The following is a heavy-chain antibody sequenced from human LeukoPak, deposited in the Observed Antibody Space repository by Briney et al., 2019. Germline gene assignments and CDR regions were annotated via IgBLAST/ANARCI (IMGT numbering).Heavy chain of an antibody. CDR2: INPINGDT. D-gene: IGHD2/OR15-2a*01. V-gene: IGHV1-8*01. J-gene: IGHJ4*02. CDR1: GYSFTSYD. Sequence: ASVKVSCKASGYSFTSYDISWVRQTPGQGLEWMGHINPINGDTVYVQKFQGQVTFTRDTSTSTAYLEVSSLTSGGTAVYYCARGSWSTYYAPDHWGQGTLVTVSS. CDR3: ARGSWSTYYAPDH.